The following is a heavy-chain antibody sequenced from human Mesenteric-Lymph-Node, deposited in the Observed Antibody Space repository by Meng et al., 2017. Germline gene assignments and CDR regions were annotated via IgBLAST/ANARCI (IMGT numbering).Heavy chain of an antibody. CDR2: IHSSGST. D-gene: IGHD5-24*01. J-gene: IGHJ4*02. CDR1: GGSISSGDYY. CDR3: ARGPSRWLQFSFDY. Sequence: QGRSQESGPGLGKPSRTLSLTCTVSGGSISSGDYYWSWIRQPPGKGLEWIGYIHSSGSTYYNPSLKSRVTISVDTSKNQFSLKLSSVTAADTAVYYCARGPSRWLQFSFDYWGQGTLVTVSS. V-gene: IGHV4-30-4*01.